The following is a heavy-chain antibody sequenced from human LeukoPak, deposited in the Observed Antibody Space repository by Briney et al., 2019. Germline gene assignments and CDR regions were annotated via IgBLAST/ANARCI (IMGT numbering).Heavy chain of an antibody. CDR1: GGSISHYY. CDR2: TYYGGST. D-gene: IGHD4-17*01. V-gene: IGHV4-59*01. J-gene: IGHJ5*02. Sequence: SETLSLTCTVSGGSISHYYRSWIRQPPEKGLEWIGYTYYGGSTKFNPSLKSRVAISVDTSKKQFSLNLTSVTAADTAVYYCARGPSVTSIGGPWGQGTLVTVSS. CDR3: ARGPSVTSIGGP.